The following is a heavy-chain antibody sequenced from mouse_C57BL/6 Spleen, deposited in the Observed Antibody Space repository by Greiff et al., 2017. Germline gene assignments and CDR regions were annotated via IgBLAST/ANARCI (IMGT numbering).Heavy chain of an antibody. V-gene: IGHV2-2*01. CDR2: IWSGGST. Sequence: QVQLQQSGPGLVQPSQSLSITCTVSGFSLTSYGVHWVRQSPGKGLEWLGVIWSGGSTDSNAAFISRLSISKDNSKGQVFFKMNSLQADDTAIYYCARGDGNYDYFDYWGQGTTLTVSS. D-gene: IGHD2-1*01. CDR1: GFSLTSYG. J-gene: IGHJ2*01. CDR3: ARGDGNYDYFDY.